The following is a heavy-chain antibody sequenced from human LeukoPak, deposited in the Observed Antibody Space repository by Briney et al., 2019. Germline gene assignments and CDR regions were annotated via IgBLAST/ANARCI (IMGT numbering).Heavy chain of an antibody. Sequence: ASVKVSCKVSGYTLTELSMHWVRQAPGKGLEWMGGFYPEDGETIYAQKFQGRVTMTEDTSTDTAYMELSSLRSEDTAVYYCATANIVVVPAAIRYYYYGMDVWGQGTTVTVSS. J-gene: IGHJ6*02. CDR3: ATANIVVVPAAIRYYYYGMDV. V-gene: IGHV1-24*01. D-gene: IGHD2-2*02. CDR2: FYPEDGET. CDR1: GYTLTELS.